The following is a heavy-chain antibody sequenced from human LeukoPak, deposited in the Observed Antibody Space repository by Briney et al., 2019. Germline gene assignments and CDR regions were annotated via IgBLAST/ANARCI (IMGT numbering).Heavy chain of an antibody. Sequence: GGSLRLSCAASGFTFSSYSMNWVRQAPGRGLEWVSSISSTSSYIYYADSVKGRFTISRDNAKDSLFLQLNSLRAEDAAMYYCARVEAVAGNWGGLDPWGQGTLVTVSS. V-gene: IGHV3-21*01. D-gene: IGHD6-19*01. J-gene: IGHJ5*02. CDR1: GFTFSSYS. CDR3: ARVEAVAGNWGGLDP. CDR2: ISSTSSYI.